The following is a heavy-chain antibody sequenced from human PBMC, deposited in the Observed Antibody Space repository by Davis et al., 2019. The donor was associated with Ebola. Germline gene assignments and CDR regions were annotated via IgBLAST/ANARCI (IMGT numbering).Heavy chain of an antibody. J-gene: IGHJ2*01. CDR3: ARHASGDFWYFGL. CDR2: IYSGGST. Sequence: GGSLRLSCAASGFTVSSNYMSWVRQAPGKGLEWVSVIYSGGSTYYADSVMGRFTISRDNSKNTVYLQMNSLRAEDTAVYYCARHASGDFWYFGLWGRGTQVTVSS. V-gene: IGHV3-53*01. CDR1: GFTVSSNY. D-gene: IGHD4-17*01.